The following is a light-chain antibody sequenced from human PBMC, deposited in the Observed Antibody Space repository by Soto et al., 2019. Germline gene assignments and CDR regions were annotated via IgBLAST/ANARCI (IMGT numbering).Light chain of an antibody. CDR2: DAS. CDR1: QDISSA. V-gene: IGKV1-13*02. CDR3: QQAYSCPCA. J-gene: IGKJ3*01. Sequence: AIPLTQSPSSLSASVGDRVTITCRVSQDISSALVWYQQKPGRAPRLLIYDASTLESGVPSSFSGSGSVTDFILALSSRQPEDCAPYYDQQAYSCPCAYGPGTKVDLK.